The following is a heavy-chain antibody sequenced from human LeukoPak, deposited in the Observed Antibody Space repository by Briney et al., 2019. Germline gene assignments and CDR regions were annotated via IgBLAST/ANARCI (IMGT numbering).Heavy chain of an antibody. Sequence: PLETLSLTCTVSGGSISSYYWSWIRQPPGKGLEWIGYIYYSGSTNYNPSLKSRVTISVDTSKNQFSLKLSSVTAADTAVYYCARGANWFDPWGQGTLVTVSS. V-gene: IGHV4-59*01. CDR1: GGSISSYY. CDR3: ARGANWFDP. J-gene: IGHJ5*02. CDR2: IYYSGST.